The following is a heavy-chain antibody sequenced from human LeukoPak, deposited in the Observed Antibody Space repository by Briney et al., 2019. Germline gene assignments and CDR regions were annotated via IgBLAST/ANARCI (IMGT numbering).Heavy chain of an antibody. V-gene: IGHV3-23*01. CDR1: GFTFSSYA. CDR3: AKDRLFEIPAATDY. D-gene: IGHD2-2*01. Sequence: PGGSLRLSCAASGFTFSSYAMSWVRQAPGKGLEWVSTISGSGGSTYYADSVKGRFTISRDKSKNTLHLQMNSLRAEDTAVYYCAKDRLFEIPAATDYWGQGTLVTVSS. J-gene: IGHJ4*02. CDR2: ISGSGGST.